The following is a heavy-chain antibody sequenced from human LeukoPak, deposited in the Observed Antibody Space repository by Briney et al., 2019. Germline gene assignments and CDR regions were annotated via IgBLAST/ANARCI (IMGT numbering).Heavy chain of an antibody. J-gene: IGHJ4*02. CDR3: ATTFVYWHFDY. CDR1: GYTFTSYG. D-gene: IGHD1-1*01. CDR2: ISAYNGNT. V-gene: IGHV1-18*01. Sequence: GASVKVSCKASGYTFTSYGISWVRQAPGQGLEWMGWISAYNGNTNYAQKLQGRVTMTTDTSTSTAYMELSSLRSEDTAVYYCATTFVYWHFDYWGQGTLVTVSS.